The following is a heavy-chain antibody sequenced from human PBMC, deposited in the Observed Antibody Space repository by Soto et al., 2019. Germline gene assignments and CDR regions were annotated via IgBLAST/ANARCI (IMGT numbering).Heavy chain of an antibody. CDR2: IKQDGSEK. J-gene: IGHJ4*02. CDR3: ARNYDYVWGSYRYTPYYFDY. V-gene: IGHV3-7*03. CDR1: GFTFSSYW. D-gene: IGHD3-16*02. Sequence: LRLSCAASGFTFSSYWMSWARQAPGKGLEWVANIKQDGSEKYYVDSVKGRFTISRDNAKNSLYLQMNSLRAEDTAVYYCARNYDYVWGSYRYTPYYFDYWGQGTLVTSPQ.